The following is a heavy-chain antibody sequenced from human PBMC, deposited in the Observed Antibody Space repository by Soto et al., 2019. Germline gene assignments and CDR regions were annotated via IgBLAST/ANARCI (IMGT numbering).Heavy chain of an antibody. CDR3: AGGGVVVPAAPINQNWFDP. D-gene: IGHD2-2*01. Sequence: QVQLVQSGAEVKKPGSSVKVSCKASGGTFSSYAISWVRQAPGQGLEWMGGIIPIFGTANYAQKFQGSVTITADESTSTAYMELSSLRSEDTAVYYCAGGGVVVPAAPINQNWFDPWCQGTLVTVSS. CDR1: GGTFSSYA. V-gene: IGHV1-69*01. J-gene: IGHJ5*02. CDR2: IIPIFGTA.